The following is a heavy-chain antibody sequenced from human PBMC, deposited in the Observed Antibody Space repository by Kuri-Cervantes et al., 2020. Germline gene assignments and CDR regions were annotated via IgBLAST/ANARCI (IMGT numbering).Heavy chain of an antibody. CDR3: ARGNRRLRGTKAAGCGWFDP. J-gene: IGHJ5*02. CDR1: GFTFSSYS. Sequence: GGSLRLSCAASGFTFSSYSMNWVRQAPGKGLEWVSSISSSSSYIYYADSVKGRFTISRDNAKNSLYLQMNSLRAEDTAVYYCARGNRRLRGTKAAGCGWFDPWGQGTLVTVSS. D-gene: IGHD4-17*01. CDR2: ISSSSSYI. V-gene: IGHV3-21*01.